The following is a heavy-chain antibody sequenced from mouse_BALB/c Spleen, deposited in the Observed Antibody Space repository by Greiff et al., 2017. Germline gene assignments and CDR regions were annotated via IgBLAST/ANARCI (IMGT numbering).Heavy chain of an antibody. V-gene: IGHV5-17*02. CDR2: ISSGSSTI. D-gene: IGHD1-2*01. Sequence: EVKLVESGGGLVQPGGSRKLSCAASGFTFSSFGMHWVRQAPEKGLEWVAYISSGSSTIYYADTVKGRFTISRDNPKNTLFLQMTSLRSEDTAMYYCARVRLLDYYAMDYWGQGTSVTVSS. J-gene: IGHJ4*01. CDR1: GFTFSSFG. CDR3: ARVRLLDYYAMDY.